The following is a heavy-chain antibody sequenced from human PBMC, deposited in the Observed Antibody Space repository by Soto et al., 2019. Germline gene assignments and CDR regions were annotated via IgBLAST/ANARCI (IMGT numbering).Heavy chain of an antibody. D-gene: IGHD1-26*01. CDR1: GFTFNSYG. Sequence: GSLRLSCAASGFTFNSYGMHWVRQGPGNGLEWVAFISYDSTKTYYADSVKGRFTISRDNSNSALYVQMNSLTGEDTAVYYCARTRSAWSDFHYYSLDVWGQWTTVTVSS. CDR2: ISYDSTKT. J-gene: IGHJ6*02. V-gene: IGHV3-30*03. CDR3: ARTRSAWSDFHYYSLDV.